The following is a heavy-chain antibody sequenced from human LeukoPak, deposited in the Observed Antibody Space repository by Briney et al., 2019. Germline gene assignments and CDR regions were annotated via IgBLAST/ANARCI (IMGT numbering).Heavy chain of an antibody. D-gene: IGHD2-21*01. Sequence: GGSLRLSCAASGVTFSNAWMTWVRQAPGKGLEWVGRIKGRTDGGATDYAAPVKGRFTISRDDSKNTVYLQMNSLKTEDTAVYYCTTGELNWGQGTLVTVSS. J-gene: IGHJ4*02. CDR1: GVTFSNAW. V-gene: IGHV3-15*01. CDR2: IKGRTDGGAT. CDR3: TTGELN.